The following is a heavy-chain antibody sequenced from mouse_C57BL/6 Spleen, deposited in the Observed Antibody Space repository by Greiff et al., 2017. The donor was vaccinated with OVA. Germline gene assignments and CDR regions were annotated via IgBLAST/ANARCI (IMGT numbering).Heavy chain of an antibody. J-gene: IGHJ1*03. Sequence: EVKLMESGPELVKPGASVKISCKASGYSFTDYNMNWVKQSNGKSLEWIGVINPNYGTTSYNQKFKGKATLTVDQSSSTAYMQLNSLTSEDSAVYYCAHYYGSSRYWYFDVWGTGTTVTVSS. CDR2: INPNYGTT. CDR1: GYSFTDYN. D-gene: IGHD1-1*01. CDR3: AHYYGSSRYWYFDV. V-gene: IGHV1-39*01.